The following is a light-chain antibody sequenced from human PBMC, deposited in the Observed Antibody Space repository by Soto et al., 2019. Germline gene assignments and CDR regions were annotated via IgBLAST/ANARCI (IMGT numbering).Light chain of an antibody. Sequence: AIQMTQSPSSLSASTGDSVTISCRASQAITSALAWYQQKPGKPPKLLIYDVSTLEGGVPSRFSGSGSVTDFTLSISSLQPEDFATYDCQQFQNYPLTFGGGTNVE. V-gene: IGKV1D-13*01. CDR2: DVS. J-gene: IGKJ4*01. CDR3: QQFQNYPLT. CDR1: QAITSA.